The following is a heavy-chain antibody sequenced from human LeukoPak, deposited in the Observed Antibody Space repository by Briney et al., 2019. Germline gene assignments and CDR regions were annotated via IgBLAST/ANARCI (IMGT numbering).Heavy chain of an antibody. J-gene: IGHJ4*02. CDR2: INHSGST. Sequence: SETLSLTCAVYGGSFSGYYWSWIRQPPGKGLEWIGEINHSGSTNYNPSLKSRVTISVDTSKNQFSLKLSSVTAADTAVYYCASGFRRSAFDYWGQGTLVTVSS. V-gene: IGHV4-34*01. CDR1: GGSFSGYY. CDR3: ASGFRRSAFDY.